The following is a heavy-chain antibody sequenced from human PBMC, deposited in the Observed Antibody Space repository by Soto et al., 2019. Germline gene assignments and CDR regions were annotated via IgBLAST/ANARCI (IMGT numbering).Heavy chain of an antibody. J-gene: IGHJ4*02. CDR3: ARDWESTVSTWSFGAF. CDR2: IIPFLGVT. D-gene: IGHD3-10*01. Sequence: QVQLVQSGAEVKKPGSSVKVSCKASGGTFSPYTINWVRQAPGQVLEWMGRIIPFLGVTNYAQKFQARVKITEDKSTNTAYMELSGLRFEDTAVYYCARDWESTVSTWSFGAFWGRGPLVTVSS. V-gene: IGHV1-69*08. CDR1: GGTFSPYT.